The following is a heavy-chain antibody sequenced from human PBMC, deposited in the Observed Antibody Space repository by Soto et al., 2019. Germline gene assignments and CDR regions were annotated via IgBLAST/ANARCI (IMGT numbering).Heavy chain of an antibody. CDR2: INSDGSST. CDR3: AREFHYYDSSGYYPATNSYGMDV. J-gene: IGHJ6*02. D-gene: IGHD3-22*01. V-gene: IGHV3-74*01. CDR1: GFTFSSYW. Sequence: PGGSLRLSCAASGFTFSSYWMHWVRQAPGKGLVWVSRINSDGSSTSYADSVKGRFTISRDNAKNTLYLQMNSLRAEDTAVYYCAREFHYYDSSGYYPATNSYGMDVWGQGTTVTVSS.